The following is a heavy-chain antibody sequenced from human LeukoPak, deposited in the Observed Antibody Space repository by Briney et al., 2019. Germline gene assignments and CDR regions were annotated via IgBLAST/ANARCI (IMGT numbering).Heavy chain of an antibody. Sequence: PGGSLRLSCAASGFTFSSYAMSWVRQAPGQGLECVAKIKEDGREKYYVDSVKGRFTISRDNAKNSLYLQMNSLRAEDTAVYYCAKDEVGGHFEYWGQGTLVTVSS. CDR2: IKEDGREK. J-gene: IGHJ4*02. D-gene: IGHD1-26*01. CDR1: GFTFSSYA. CDR3: AKDEVGGHFEY. V-gene: IGHV3-7*01.